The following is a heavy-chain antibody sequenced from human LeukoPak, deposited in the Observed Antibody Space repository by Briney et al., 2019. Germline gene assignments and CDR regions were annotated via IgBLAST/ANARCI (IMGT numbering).Heavy chain of an antibody. Sequence: SETLSLTCTVSGGSISSGGYYWSWIRQHPGKGLEWIGEINHSGSTNYNPSLKSRVTISVDTSKNQFSLKLSSVTTADTAVYYCARCPAYYDFWSGSRGHYYYYYGMDVWGQGTTVTVSS. J-gene: IGHJ6*02. CDR2: INHSGST. CDR3: ARCPAYYDFWSGSRGHYYYYYGMDV. D-gene: IGHD3-3*01. V-gene: IGHV4-39*07. CDR1: GGSISSGGYY.